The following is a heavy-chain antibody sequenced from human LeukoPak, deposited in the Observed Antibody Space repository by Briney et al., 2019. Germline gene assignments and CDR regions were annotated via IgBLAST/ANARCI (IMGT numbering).Heavy chain of an antibody. J-gene: IGHJ4*02. Sequence: GGALRLSCVVSGLTFSKTWMSWVRQAPGKGLEWLGRLKSKSDGGTTDYVGAVTGRFTISRVGSKDTVYLQMNSLTTEDTAVYYCTTDPRYWGQGTLVTVSS. CDR1: GLTFSKTW. V-gene: IGHV3-15*01. CDR3: TTDPRY. CDR2: LKSKSDGGTT.